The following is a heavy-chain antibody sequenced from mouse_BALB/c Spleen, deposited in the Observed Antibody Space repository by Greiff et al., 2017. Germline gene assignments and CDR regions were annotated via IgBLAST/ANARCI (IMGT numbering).Heavy chain of an antibody. V-gene: IGHV1S33*01. CDR1: GYTFTSYD. CDR2: IYPGDGST. J-gene: IGHJ3*01. Sequence: LVESGPELVKPGALVKISCKASGYTFTSYDINWVKQRPGQGLEWIGWIYPGDGSTKYNEKFKGKATLTADKSSSTAYMQLSSLTSENSAIYYCARHGGYSSWFAYWGQGTLVTVSA. CDR3: ARHGGYSSWFAY. D-gene: IGHD2-3*01.